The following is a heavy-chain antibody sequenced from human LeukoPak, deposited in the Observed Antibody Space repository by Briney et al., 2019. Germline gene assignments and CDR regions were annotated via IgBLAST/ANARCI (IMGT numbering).Heavy chain of an antibody. V-gene: IGHV3-66*01. D-gene: IGHD1-26*01. Sequence: GGSLRLSCAASGFTVSSNYVSWVLQAPGKGLEWVSVIYSGGSTYYADSVKGRFTISRDSSKNTLYLQMNSLRAEDTAVYYCARTWGPLRWYFDFWGQGTLVTVSS. J-gene: IGHJ4*02. CDR2: IYSGGST. CDR3: ARTWGPLRWYFDF. CDR1: GFTVSSNY.